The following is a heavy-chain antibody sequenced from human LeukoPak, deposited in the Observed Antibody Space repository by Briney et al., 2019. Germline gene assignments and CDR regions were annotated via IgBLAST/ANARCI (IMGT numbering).Heavy chain of an antibody. CDR2: INSDGSSI. CDR3: AREGRVSGYGIDC. CDR1: GFTFSSYW. J-gene: IGHJ4*02. V-gene: IGHV3-74*03. Sequence: GGSLRLSCAASGFTFSSYWMHWVRQAPGKGLVWVSRINSDGSSITYADSVKGRFTISRDNAKNTLYLQMNSLRVEDTAVYYCAREGRVSGYGIDCWGQGTLVTVSS. D-gene: IGHD5-12*01.